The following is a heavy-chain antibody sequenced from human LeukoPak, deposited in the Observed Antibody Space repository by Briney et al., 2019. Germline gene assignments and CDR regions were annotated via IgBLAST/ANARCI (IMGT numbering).Heavy chain of an antibody. CDR1: GGSISSGSYY. V-gene: IGHV4-61*02. CDR2: IYTSGST. J-gene: IGHJ6*03. Sequence: SQTLSLTCTVSGGSISSGSYYWSWIRQPAGKGLEWIGRIYTSGSTNYNPSLKSRVTISVDTSKNQFSLKLSSVTAADTAVYYCAREASMVRGVITNRAYYYYYYMDVWGKGTTVTISS. CDR3: AREASMVRGVITNRAYYYYYYMDV. D-gene: IGHD3-10*01.